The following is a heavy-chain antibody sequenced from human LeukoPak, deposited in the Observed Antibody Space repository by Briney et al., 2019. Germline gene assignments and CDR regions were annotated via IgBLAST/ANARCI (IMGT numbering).Heavy chain of an antibody. Sequence: GGSLRLSCAASGFTFSSYGMHWVRQAPGKGLEWVAVIWYDGSNKYYADSVKGRFTISRDNSKNTLYLQMNSLRAEDTAVYYCAKDPKVRGVNPTYWGQGTLVTVSS. CDR3: AKDPKVRGVNPTY. D-gene: IGHD3-10*01. CDR2: IWYDGSNK. CDR1: GFTFSSYG. V-gene: IGHV3-30*02. J-gene: IGHJ4*02.